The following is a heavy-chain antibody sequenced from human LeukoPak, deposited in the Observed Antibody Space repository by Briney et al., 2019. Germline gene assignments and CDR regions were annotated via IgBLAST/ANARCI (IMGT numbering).Heavy chain of an antibody. J-gene: IGHJ4*02. V-gene: IGHV4-59*01. CDR2: IYYSGST. CDR1: GGSISSYF. D-gene: IGHD3-22*01. CDR3: ARALDINYYDSSGSLFDY. Sequence: SETLSLTCTVSGGSISSYFWTWIRQPPGKGLEWIGYIYYSGSTNYTPSLKSRVTISVDTSKNQFSLKLSSVTAADTAVYYCARALDINYYDSSGSLFDYWGQGTLVTVSS.